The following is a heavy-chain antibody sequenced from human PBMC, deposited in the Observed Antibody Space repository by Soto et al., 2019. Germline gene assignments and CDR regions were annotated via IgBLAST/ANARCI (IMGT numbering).Heavy chain of an antibody. CDR1: GYTFTDKG. D-gene: IGHD3-10*01. CDR3: ARSSISGIFYYYY. V-gene: IGHV1-18*01. J-gene: IGHJ4*02. Sequence: VSVKVSSKASGYTFTDKGVSWMRQAPGQGLEWMGWINPNNGNTKYAQNFQGRVTMTTDTSTSTAYVELRSLRSDDTAMYYCARSSISGIFYYYYWGQGTLVTVSS. CDR2: INPNNGNT.